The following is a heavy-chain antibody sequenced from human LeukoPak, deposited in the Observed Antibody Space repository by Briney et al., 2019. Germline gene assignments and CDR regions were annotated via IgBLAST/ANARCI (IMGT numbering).Heavy chain of an antibody. V-gene: IGHV1-2*04. Sequence: ASVKVSCKASGYTFTSYDINWVRQATGQGLEWMGWINPNSGGANYAQKFQGWVTMTRDTSINTAYVELSRLKSDDTAVYYCARTQLVHTEFDPWGQGTLVTISS. CDR3: ARTQLVHTEFDP. CDR2: INPNSGGA. CDR1: GYTFTSYD. J-gene: IGHJ5*02. D-gene: IGHD3-10*01.